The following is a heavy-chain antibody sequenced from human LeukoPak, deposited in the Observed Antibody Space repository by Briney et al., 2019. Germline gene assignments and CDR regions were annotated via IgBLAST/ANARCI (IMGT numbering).Heavy chain of an antibody. V-gene: IGHV3-74*01. J-gene: IGHJ4*02. CDR2: INTDGQTT. CDR1: GFTFSNYW. CDR3: ARGGSSGYYFDY. Sequence: PGGSLRLSCAASGFTFSNYWMHWVRQAPGKGLVWVSRINTDGQTTSYADSVKGRFSISRDNAKNTLYLQMNSLRSEDTAVYYCARGGSSGYYFDYWGQGTLVTVSS. D-gene: IGHD3-22*01.